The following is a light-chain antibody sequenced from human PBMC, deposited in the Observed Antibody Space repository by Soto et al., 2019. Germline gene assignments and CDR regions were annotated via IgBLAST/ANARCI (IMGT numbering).Light chain of an antibody. CDR3: CSYAGSSTLV. Sequence: QSALTQPASVSGSPGQSITISCTGTSSDVGSYNLVTWYQQHPGKAPKLMIYDGIKRPSGVSNRFSGSKSGNTASLTISGLQAEDEADYYCCSYAGSSTLVFGGGTKLTVL. V-gene: IGLV2-23*01. CDR1: SSDVGSYNL. J-gene: IGLJ3*02. CDR2: DGI.